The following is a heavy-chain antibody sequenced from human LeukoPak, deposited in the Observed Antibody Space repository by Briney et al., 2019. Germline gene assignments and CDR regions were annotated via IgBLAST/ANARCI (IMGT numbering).Heavy chain of an antibody. V-gene: IGHV3-23*01. J-gene: IGHJ4*02. CDR3: AKDHLPGIVVADRGY. D-gene: IGHD6-19*01. CDR1: GFTFNRYG. Sequence: GGSLRLSCAASGFTFNRYGMSWVRQAPGKGLEWVSAISGSGGTSYYADSVKGRFTISRDNSKNTLYPQINSLRAEDTAVYYCAKDHLPGIVVADRGYWGQGTLVTVSS. CDR2: ISGSGGTS.